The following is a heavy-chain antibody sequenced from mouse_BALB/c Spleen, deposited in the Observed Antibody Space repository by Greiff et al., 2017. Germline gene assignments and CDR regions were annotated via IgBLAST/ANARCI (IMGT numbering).Heavy chain of an antibody. J-gene: IGHJ4*01. V-gene: IGHV1S29*02. CDR1: GYTFTDYN. CDR3: ARCYDYDLYYYAMDY. D-gene: IGHD2-4*01. Sequence: EVQLQQSGPELVKPGASVKISCKASGYTFTDYNMHWVKQSHGKSLEWIGYIYPYNGGTGYNQKFKSKATLTVDNSSSTAYMELRSLTSEDSAVYYCARCYDYDLYYYAMDYWGQGTSVTVSS. CDR2: IYPYNGGT.